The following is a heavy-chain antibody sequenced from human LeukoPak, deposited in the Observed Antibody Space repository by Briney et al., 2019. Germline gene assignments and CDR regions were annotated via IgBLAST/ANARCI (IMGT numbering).Heavy chain of an antibody. CDR3: AKVSLLLVATSYFDY. J-gene: IGHJ4*02. Sequence: PGGSLRLSCAASGFTFSSYAMSWVRQAPGKGLEWVSAISGSGGSTYYADSVKGRFTISRDNSKNTLYLQMNSLRAEDTAVYYCAKVSLLLVATSYFDYWGQGTLVTASS. CDR2: ISGSGGST. D-gene: IGHD5-12*01. V-gene: IGHV3-23*01. CDR1: GFTFSSYA.